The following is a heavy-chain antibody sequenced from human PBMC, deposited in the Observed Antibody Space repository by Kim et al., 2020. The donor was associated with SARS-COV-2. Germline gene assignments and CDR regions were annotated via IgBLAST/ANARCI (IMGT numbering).Heavy chain of an antibody. Sequence: YSPSLKSRVTISFDTAKNEFSRDLTSVTAADTAIYYCARSEGRGSWRQFAYWGRGTLVTVSS. D-gene: IGHD6-13*01. CDR3: ARSEGRGSWRQFAY. V-gene: IGHV4-59*01. J-gene: IGHJ4*02.